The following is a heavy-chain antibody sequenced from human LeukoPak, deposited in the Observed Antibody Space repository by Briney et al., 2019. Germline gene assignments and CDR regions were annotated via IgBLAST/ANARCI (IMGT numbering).Heavy chain of an antibody. CDR1: GDSISSRSYY. V-gene: IGHV4-39*01. Sequence: SETLSLTCTVSGDSISSRSYYWGWIRQPPGKGLEWIGSVSYSGSTYYNPPLESRVTIFVDTSKNQFSLEVTSVTAADTAMYYCARISGYTYGKIDHWGQGILVTVSS. CDR3: ARISGYTYGKIDH. J-gene: IGHJ4*02. D-gene: IGHD5-18*01. CDR2: VSYSGST.